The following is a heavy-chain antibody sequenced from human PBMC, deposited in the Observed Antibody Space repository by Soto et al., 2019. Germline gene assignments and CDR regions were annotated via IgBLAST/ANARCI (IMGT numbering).Heavy chain of an antibody. CDR1: GLTFSGHW. CDR2: IKPDGSET. V-gene: IGHV3-7*03. CDR3: TSRPSGMTYHAVFDF. D-gene: IGHD2-21*02. J-gene: IGHJ4*02. Sequence: EGSLRLSCAASGLTFSGHWMTWVRQTPGEGLQWVAAIKPDGSETFYVDSVKGRFTISRDNARNSLFLQMDSLRAEDTAVYYCTSRPSGMTYHAVFDFWGQGXLVTVYS.